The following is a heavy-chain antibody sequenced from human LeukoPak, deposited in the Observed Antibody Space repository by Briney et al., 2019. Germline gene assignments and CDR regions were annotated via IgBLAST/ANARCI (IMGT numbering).Heavy chain of an antibody. V-gene: IGHV3-48*04. D-gene: IGHD2-8*01. CDR2: IVSSSSTI. CDR1: GFTFSSYS. J-gene: IGHJ6*03. Sequence: PGGSLRLSCAGSGFTFSSYSMNWVRQAPGKGLEWVSYIVSSSSTIYYADSVKGRFTISRDNAKNSLYLQMNSLRAEDTAVYYCARARPEDIVLMVYATERNYYYYYYMDVWGKGTTVTVSS. CDR3: ARARPEDIVLMVYATERNYYYYYYMDV.